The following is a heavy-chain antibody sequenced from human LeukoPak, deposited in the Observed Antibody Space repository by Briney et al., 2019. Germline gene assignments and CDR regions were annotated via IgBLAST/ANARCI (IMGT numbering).Heavy chain of an antibody. CDR2: INSSSSYI. CDR1: GFTFSSYS. Sequence: GGSLRLSCAASGFTFSSYSMNWVRQAPGKGLEWVSSINSSSSYIYYADSVKGRFTISRDNAKNSLYLQMNSLRAEDTAVYYCARERGDSMALYYYYMDVWGKGTTVTVSS. CDR3: ARERGDSMALYYYYMDV. D-gene: IGHD4/OR15-4a*01. V-gene: IGHV3-21*01. J-gene: IGHJ6*03.